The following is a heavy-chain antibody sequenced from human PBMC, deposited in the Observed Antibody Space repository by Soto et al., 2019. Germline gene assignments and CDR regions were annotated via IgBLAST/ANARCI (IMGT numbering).Heavy chain of an antibody. CDR3: FLASAGSFDH. CDR2: ISGSGEST. D-gene: IGHD6-13*01. CDR1: GFTFSNYA. Sequence: GGSLRLSCAASGFTFSNYATTWVRQAPGKGLEWILGISGSGESTYYADSVKGRFTISRDNSKYTLYLQMNSLRADDTAVYYCFLASAGSFDHWGQGTLVTVSS. V-gene: IGHV3-23*01. J-gene: IGHJ4*02.